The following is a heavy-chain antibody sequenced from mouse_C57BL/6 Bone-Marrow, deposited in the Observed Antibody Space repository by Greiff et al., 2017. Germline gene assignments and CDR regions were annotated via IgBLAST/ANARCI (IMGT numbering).Heavy chain of an antibody. V-gene: IGHV1-63*01. D-gene: IGHD2-3*01. CDR1: GYTFTNYW. J-gene: IGHJ3*01. Sequence: QVHVKQSGAELVRPGTSVKMSCKASGYTFTNYWIGWAKQRPGHGLEWIGDIYPGGGYTNYNEKFKGKATLTADKSSSTAYMQFSSLTSEDSAIYYCARSDGYYVPFAYWGQGTLVTVSA. CDR2: IYPGGGYT. CDR3: ARSDGYYVPFAY.